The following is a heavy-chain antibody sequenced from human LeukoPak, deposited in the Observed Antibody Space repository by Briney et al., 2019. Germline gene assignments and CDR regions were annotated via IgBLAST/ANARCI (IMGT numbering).Heavy chain of an antibody. CDR1: GYTFTSYG. D-gene: IGHD3-3*01. J-gene: IGHJ4*02. Sequence: ASVKVSCKASGYTFTSYGISWVRQAPGQGLEWMGWISAYNGNTNYAQKLQGRVTVTTDTSTSTAYMELRSLRSDDMAVYYCARDLFPYYDFWSGDYWGQGTLVTVSS. CDR2: ISAYNGNT. V-gene: IGHV1-18*03. CDR3: ARDLFPYYDFWSGDY.